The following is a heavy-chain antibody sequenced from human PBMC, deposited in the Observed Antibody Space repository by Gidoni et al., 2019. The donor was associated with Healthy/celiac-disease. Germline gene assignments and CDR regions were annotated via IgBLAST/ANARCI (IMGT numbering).Heavy chain of an antibody. J-gene: IGHJ3*02. Sequence: EVQLVESGGGLVKPGGSLRLSCAASGFPFSTYTMNWVRQAPGKGLEWVSSISSHTIYIYYADSVKGRFTISRDNAKNSLYLQMNSLRAEDTAVYYCARDKGRDGYNRNAFDIWGQGTMVTVSS. V-gene: IGHV3-21*01. CDR3: ARDKGRDGYNRNAFDI. D-gene: IGHD5-12*01. CDR1: GFPFSTYT. CDR2: ISSHTIYI.